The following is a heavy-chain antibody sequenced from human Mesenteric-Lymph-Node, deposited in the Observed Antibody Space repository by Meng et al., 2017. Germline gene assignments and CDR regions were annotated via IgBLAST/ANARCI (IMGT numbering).Heavy chain of an antibody. V-gene: IGHV3-19*01. Sequence: GGSLRLSCAASGFTFSSYEMNWVRQAPGKGLEWVSGVSWNGSRTHYADSVKGRFIISRDNSRNFLYQQMNSLRAEDTAVYYCAKGREYTSGWLYFDNWGQGTLVTVSS. D-gene: IGHD6-19*01. CDR1: GFTFSSYE. J-gene: IGHJ4*02. CDR2: VSWNGSRT. CDR3: AKGREYTSGWLYFDN.